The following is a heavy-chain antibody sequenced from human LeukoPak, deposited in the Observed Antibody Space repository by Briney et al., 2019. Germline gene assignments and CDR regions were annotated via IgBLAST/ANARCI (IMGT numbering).Heavy chain of an antibody. CDR1: GYTFTSYD. V-gene: IGHV1-8*01. CDR2: MNPNSGNT. CDR3: ARGQYYDILTGYTPNPIDY. Sequence: GASVKVSCKASGYTFTSYDINWVRQATGQGLEWMGWMNPNSGNTGYAQKFQGRVTMTRNTSISTAYMELSSLRSEDTAVYYCARGQYYDILTGYTPNPIDYWGQGTLVTVSS. J-gene: IGHJ4*02. D-gene: IGHD3-9*01.